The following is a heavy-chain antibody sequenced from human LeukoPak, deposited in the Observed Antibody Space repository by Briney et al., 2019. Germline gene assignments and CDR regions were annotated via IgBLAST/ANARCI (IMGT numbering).Heavy chain of an antibody. V-gene: IGHV1-18*01. CDR1: GYSFTSYG. CDR2: ISVYNGNS. D-gene: IGHD3-10*01. CDR3: ARTDSGSPAYGLDV. Sequence: GASVKVSCKASGYSFTSYGISWVRQAPGQGLEWMGWISVYNGNSNYAQKLQGRVTLTSDTSTSTAYMELRSLRSDDTAVYYCARTDSGSPAYGLDVWGQGTTVTVSS. J-gene: IGHJ6*02.